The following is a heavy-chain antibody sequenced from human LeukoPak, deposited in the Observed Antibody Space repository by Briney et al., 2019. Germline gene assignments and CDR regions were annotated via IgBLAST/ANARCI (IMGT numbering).Heavy chain of an antibody. CDR2: IYTSGST. D-gene: IGHD6-6*01. Sequence: GGSLRLSCAASGFTFSSYAMSWVRQAPGKGLEWVAVIYTSGSTYYADSVKGRFSISRDSYKKSLYLQLNSLRAEDTAVYYCARVGLYSSSSGYWGQGTLVTVSS. J-gene: IGHJ4*02. CDR1: GFTFSSYA. CDR3: ARVGLYSSSSGY. V-gene: IGHV3-66*01.